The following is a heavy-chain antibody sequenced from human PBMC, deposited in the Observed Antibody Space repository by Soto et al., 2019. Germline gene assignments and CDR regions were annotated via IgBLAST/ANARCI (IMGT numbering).Heavy chain of an antibody. CDR2: TANDGSAQ. J-gene: IGHJ4*02. CDR1: GFIFSSYG. V-gene: IGHV3-30*18. Sequence: QVQLVESGGGVVQPGGALRRSCAAAGFIFSSYGMQWVRQSPGEGLEWVATTANDGSAQYYADSVKGRFTISRDNDKNTLFLQMESLRPEDTGVYYCAKSSGGSSWYPPDHWGQGTLVTVSS. CDR3: AKSSGGSSWYPPDH. D-gene: IGHD6-13*01.